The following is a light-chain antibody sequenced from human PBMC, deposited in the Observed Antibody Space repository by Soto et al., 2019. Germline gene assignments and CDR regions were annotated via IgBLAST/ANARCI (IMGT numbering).Light chain of an antibody. Sequence: DIQMTQSPSSLSASVGERVTITCRASQDISVYLAWYQQKPGKVPKLLIYSASTLQSGVPSRVSGSGSGTDFTLTISSLQPEDVATYYCQQFNTAPLTFGQGTRLEIK. V-gene: IGKV1-27*01. J-gene: IGKJ5*01. CDR1: QDISVY. CDR3: QQFNTAPLT. CDR2: SAS.